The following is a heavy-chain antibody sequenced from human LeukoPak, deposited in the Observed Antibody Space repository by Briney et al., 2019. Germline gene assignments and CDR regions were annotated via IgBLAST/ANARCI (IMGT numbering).Heavy chain of an antibody. D-gene: IGHD2-15*01. Sequence: SQTLSLTCTVSGGSISSGDYYWSWIRQPPGKGLEWIGYIYYSGSTYYNPSLKSRVTISVDTSKNQFSLKLSSVTAADTAVYYCARGGKAAVRFDLWGRGTLVTVSP. V-gene: IGHV4-30-4*01. J-gene: IGHJ2*01. CDR2: IYYSGST. CDR1: GGSISSGDYY. CDR3: ARGGKAAVRFDL.